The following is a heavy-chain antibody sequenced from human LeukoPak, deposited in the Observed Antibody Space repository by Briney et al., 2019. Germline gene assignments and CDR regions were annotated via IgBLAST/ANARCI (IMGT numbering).Heavy chain of an antibody. D-gene: IGHD3-16*01. V-gene: IGHV1-2*02. Sequence: ASVKVSCKASGYTFTSYYMHWVRQAPGQGLEWMGWINPNSGGTNYAQKFQGRVTMTTDTFISTAYMELSRLTSDDTAVYYCARDRWARRKGDWFDPWGQGTLVTVSS. CDR1: GYTFTSYY. J-gene: IGHJ5*02. CDR3: ARDRWARRKGDWFDP. CDR2: INPNSGGT.